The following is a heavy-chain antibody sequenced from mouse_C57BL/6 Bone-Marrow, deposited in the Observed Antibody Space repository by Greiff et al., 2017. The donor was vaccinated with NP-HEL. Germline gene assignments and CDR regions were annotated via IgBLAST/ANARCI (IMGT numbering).Heavy chain of an antibody. Sequence: VHVKQSGPELVKPGASVKISCKASGYSFTGYYMNWVKQSPEKSLEWIGEINPSTGGTTYNQKFKAKATLTVDKSSSTAYMQLKSLTSEDSAVYYCAIRWLLPYYFDYWGQGTTLTVSS. CDR3: AIRWLLPYYFDY. CDR2: INPSTGGT. J-gene: IGHJ2*01. CDR1: GYSFTGYY. D-gene: IGHD2-3*01. V-gene: IGHV1-42*01.